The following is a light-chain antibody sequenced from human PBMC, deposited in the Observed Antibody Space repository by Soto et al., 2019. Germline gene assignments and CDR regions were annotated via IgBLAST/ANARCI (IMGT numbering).Light chain of an antibody. CDR3: QQLNNYPRALT. CDR1: QAISNN. CDR2: GAS. V-gene: IGKV1-9*01. Sequence: DIQLTQSPSFLSASVGDRVTITCRASQAISNNLAWYQHNPGKPPKLLIYGASTLQSGVPSRFSGSGSGTEFTLTISSLQREDFATYYCQQLNNYPRALTFGGGTNVEIE. J-gene: IGKJ4*01.